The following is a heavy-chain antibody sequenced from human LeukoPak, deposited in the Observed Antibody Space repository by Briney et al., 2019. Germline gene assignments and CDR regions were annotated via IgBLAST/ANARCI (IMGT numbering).Heavy chain of an antibody. J-gene: IGHJ5*02. D-gene: IGHD1-7*01. Sequence: ASVKVSCKASLYSFTKCSLSWVRQAPGQGLEWMGWISGYNGNTNYAQKFQGRVTLTTDTSTSTAYMELSSLRSDDTAIYYCARRLSWNYVLGCVAPCGQGTLVAVSS. V-gene: IGHV1-18*01. CDR1: LYSFTKCS. CDR3: ARRLSWNYVLGCVAP. CDR2: ISGYNGNT.